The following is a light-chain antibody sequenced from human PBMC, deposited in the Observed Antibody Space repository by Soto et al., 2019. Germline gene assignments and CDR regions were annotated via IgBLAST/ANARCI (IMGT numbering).Light chain of an antibody. J-gene: IGKJ5*01. V-gene: IGKV3-20*01. CDR3: QHYPTGLLVT. CDR2: ATS. Sequence: TQSAGSVSVNKGGRASLSCRDSQSVGISSLAWYQQKPGQAPRLLIYATSSRAAGIPDRFSGSGSGTDFTLTISRRSSEHFAVYSCQHYPTGLLVTFAAGTRLEIK. CDR1: QSVGISS.